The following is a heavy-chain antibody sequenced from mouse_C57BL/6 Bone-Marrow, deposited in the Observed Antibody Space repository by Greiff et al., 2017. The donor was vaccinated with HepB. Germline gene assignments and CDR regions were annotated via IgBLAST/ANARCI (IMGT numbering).Heavy chain of an antibody. CDR1: GFTFSSYA. J-gene: IGHJ4*01. CDR2: ISSGGDYI. V-gene: IGHV5-9-1*02. D-gene: IGHD1-1*01. Sequence: EVQLVESGEGLVKPGGSLKLSCAASGFTFSSYAMSWVRQTPEKRLEWVAYISSGGDYIYYADTVKGRFTISRDNARNTLYLQMSSLKSEDTAMYYCTRDGFITTVRGVYAMDYWGQGTSVTVSS. CDR3: TRDGFITTVRGVYAMDY.